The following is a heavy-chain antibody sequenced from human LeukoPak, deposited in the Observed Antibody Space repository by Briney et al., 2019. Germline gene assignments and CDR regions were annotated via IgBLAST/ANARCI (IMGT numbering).Heavy chain of an antibody. V-gene: IGHV4-4*07. D-gene: IGHD3-10*01. J-gene: IGHJ4*02. Sequence: PSETLSLTCAVYGGSFSGYYWSWIRQPAGKGLEWIGRIYTSGSTNYNPSLKSRVTMSVDTSKNQFSLKLSSVTAADTAVYYCARDDGSGNFDYWGQGTLVTVSS. CDR3: ARDDGSGNFDY. CDR1: GGSFSGYY. CDR2: IYTSGST.